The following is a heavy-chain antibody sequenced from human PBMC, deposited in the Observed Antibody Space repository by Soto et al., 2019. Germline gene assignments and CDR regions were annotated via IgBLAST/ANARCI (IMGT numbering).Heavy chain of an antibody. CDR1: GFPFSSYG. CDR3: ARDLAVANYYYGMDV. D-gene: IGHD6-19*01. J-gene: IGHJ6*02. CDR2: IWYDGSNK. V-gene: IGHV3-33*01. Sequence: LSLTCAASGFPFSSYGMHWVRQAPGKGLEWVAVIWYDGSNKYYADSVKGRFTISRDNSKNTLYLQMNSLRAEDTAVYYCARDLAVANYYYGMDVWGQGTTVTVSS.